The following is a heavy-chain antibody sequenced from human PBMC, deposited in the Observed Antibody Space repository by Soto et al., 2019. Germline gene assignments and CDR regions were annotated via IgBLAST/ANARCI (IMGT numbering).Heavy chain of an antibody. CDR3: ARAFYGVTYFDY. CDR2: IYSGGST. J-gene: IGHJ4*02. D-gene: IGHD4-17*01. V-gene: IGHV3-66*01. Sequence: GGSLRLSCAASGFTVSSNYMSWVRQAPGKGLEWVSVIYSGGSTYYADSVKGRFTISRDNSKNTLYLQMNSLRAEDTAVYYCARAFYGVTYFDYWGQGTLVTVSS. CDR1: GFTVSSNY.